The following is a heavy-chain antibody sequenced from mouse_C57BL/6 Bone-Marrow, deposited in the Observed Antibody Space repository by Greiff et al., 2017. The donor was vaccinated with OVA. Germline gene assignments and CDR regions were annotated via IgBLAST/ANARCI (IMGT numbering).Heavy chain of an antibody. CDR2: IYPGDGDT. J-gene: IGHJ4*01. V-gene: IGHV1-82*01. Sequence: QVQLQQSGPELVKPGASVKISCKASGYSFSSSWMNWVKQRPGKGLEWIGRIYPGDGDTNYNGKFKGKATLTADKSSSTAYMQLSSLTSEDSAVYFCASITTVLATDAMDYSGQGASVTVSS. CDR3: ASITTVLATDAMDY. D-gene: IGHD1-1*01. CDR1: GYSFSSSW.